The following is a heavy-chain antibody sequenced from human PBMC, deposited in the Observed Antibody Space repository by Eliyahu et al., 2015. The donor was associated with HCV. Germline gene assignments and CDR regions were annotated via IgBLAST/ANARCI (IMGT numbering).Heavy chain of an antibody. CDR3: ALTNYGDYVSFDY. CDR2: ISSSSSYT. D-gene: IGHD4-17*01. J-gene: IGHJ4*02. Sequence: QVQLVESGGGLVKPGGSLRLSCAASGFTFSDYYMSWIRQAPGKGLEWVSYISSSSSYTNYADSVKGRFTISRDNAKNSLYLQMNSLRAEDTAVYYCALTNYGDYVSFDYWGQGTLVTVSS. CDR1: GFTFSDYY. V-gene: IGHV3-11*06.